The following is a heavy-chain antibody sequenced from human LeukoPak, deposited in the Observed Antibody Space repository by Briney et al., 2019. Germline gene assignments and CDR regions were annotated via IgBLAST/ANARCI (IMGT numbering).Heavy chain of an antibody. J-gene: IGHJ6*03. D-gene: IGHD6-19*01. V-gene: IGHV4-59*01. CDR1: GGSISSYY. CDR3: ARDKRVAVAGTYIYYYYMDV. Sequence: SETLSLPCTVSGGSISSYYWSWIRQPPGKGLEWIGYIYYSGSTNYNSSFKSRVTISIDTSKNQFSLRLSSVTAADTAVYYCARDKRVAVAGTYIYYYYMDVWGNGTTVTISS. CDR2: IYYSGST.